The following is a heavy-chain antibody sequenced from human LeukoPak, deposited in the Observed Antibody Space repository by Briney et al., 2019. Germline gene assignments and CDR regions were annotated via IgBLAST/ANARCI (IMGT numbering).Heavy chain of an antibody. Sequence: TSGGSLRLSCAASGFTFSSYSMNWVRQAPGKGLEWVSSISSSSSYIYYADSVKGRFTISRDNAKNSLYLQMNSLRAEDTAVYYCARESLGSGYSTYFDYWGQGTLVTVSS. V-gene: IGHV3-21*01. CDR1: GFTFSSYS. D-gene: IGHD3-22*01. CDR2: ISSSSSYI. CDR3: ARESLGSGYSTYFDY. J-gene: IGHJ4*02.